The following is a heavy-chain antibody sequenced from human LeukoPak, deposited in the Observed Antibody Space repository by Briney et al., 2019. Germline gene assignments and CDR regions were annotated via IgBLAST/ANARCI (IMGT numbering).Heavy chain of an antibody. CDR1: GFIFNRYW. V-gene: IGHV3-9*01. CDR3: AKGGHLWFGELFLYYFDY. CDR2: ISWNSGSI. Sequence: GGSLRLSCAGSGFIFNRYWMHWVRQAPGKGLEWVSGISWNSGSIGYADSVKGRFTISRDNAKNSLYLQMNSLRAEDTALYYCAKGGHLWFGELFLYYFDYWGQGTLVTVSS. D-gene: IGHD3-10*01. J-gene: IGHJ4*02.